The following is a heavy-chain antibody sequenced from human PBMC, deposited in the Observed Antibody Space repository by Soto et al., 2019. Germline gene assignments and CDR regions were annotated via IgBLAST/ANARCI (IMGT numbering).Heavy chain of an antibody. D-gene: IGHD2-8*02. CDR3: AKDEYWESHFYYFMDL. Sequence: PGGSLRLSCAASGFTFSSYAMHWVRQAPGKGLEWVAVISHDGNVNYYSESVKGRFTMSRDNSKDTLYLQMDSLRTEDTAVYFCAKDEYWESHFYYFMDLWGKGTPVTVSS. J-gene: IGHJ6*03. V-gene: IGHV3-30*18. CDR1: GFTFSSYA. CDR2: ISHDGNVN.